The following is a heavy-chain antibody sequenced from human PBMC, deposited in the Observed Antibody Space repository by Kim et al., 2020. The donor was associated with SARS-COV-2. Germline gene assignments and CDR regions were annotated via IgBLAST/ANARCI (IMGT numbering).Heavy chain of an antibody. D-gene: IGHD3-9*01. CDR2: IWYDGSNK. CDR3: ARERLKYYVILPGYYSAPYYGMDV. J-gene: IGHJ6*02. V-gene: IGHV3-33*01. Sequence: GGSLRLSCAASGLTFSGYGMHWVRQAPGKGLEWVAVIWYDGSNKYYADSVKGRFTISRDNSKNTLFLQMNSLRAEDTAVYYCARERLKYYVILPGYYSAPYYGMDVWGQGTTVTVSS. CDR1: GLTFSGYG.